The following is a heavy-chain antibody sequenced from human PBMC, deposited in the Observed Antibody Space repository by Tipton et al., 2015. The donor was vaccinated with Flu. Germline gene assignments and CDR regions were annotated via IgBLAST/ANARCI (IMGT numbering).Heavy chain of an antibody. CDR3: ARLGYSSSSGDYYYYYYMDV. V-gene: IGHV1-69*01. CDR2: IIPIFGTA. Sequence: QLVQSGAEVKKPGSSVKVSCKASGGTFSSYAISWVRQAPGQGLEWMGGIIPIFGTANYAQKFQGRVTITADESTSTAYMELSSLRSEDTAVYYCARLGYSSSSGDYYYYYYMDVWGKGTTVTVSS. D-gene: IGHD6-6*01. CDR1: GGTFSSYA. J-gene: IGHJ6*03.